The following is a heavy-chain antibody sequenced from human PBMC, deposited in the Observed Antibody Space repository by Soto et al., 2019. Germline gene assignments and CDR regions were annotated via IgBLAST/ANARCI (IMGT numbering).Heavy chain of an antibody. J-gene: IGHJ4*02. CDR1: GFTFSSYS. V-gene: IGHV3-21*01. CDR3: ARGGYSGYEGDY. D-gene: IGHD5-12*01. Sequence: GGSLRLSCAASGFTFSSYSMNWVRQAPGKGLEWVSSISSSSTYIYYADSVKGRFTISRDNAKNSLYLQMNSLRAEDTAVYYCARGGYSGYEGDYWGQGTLVTVSS. CDR2: ISSSSTYI.